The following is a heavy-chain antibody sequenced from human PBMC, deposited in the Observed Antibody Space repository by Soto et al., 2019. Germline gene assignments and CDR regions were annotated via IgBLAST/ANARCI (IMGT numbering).Heavy chain of an antibody. CDR1: GGSVSSGSYY. V-gene: IGHV4-61*01. Sequence: SETLSLTCTVSGGSVSSGSYYWIWIRQPPGKGLEWIGYIYYSGSTNYNPSLKSRVTISVDTSKNQFSLKLSSVTAADTAVYYCARDQTYSSSSDSYYGMDVSGQGNTVTVFS. J-gene: IGHJ6*02. CDR3: ARDQTYSSSSDSYYGMDV. CDR2: IYYSGST. D-gene: IGHD6-6*01.